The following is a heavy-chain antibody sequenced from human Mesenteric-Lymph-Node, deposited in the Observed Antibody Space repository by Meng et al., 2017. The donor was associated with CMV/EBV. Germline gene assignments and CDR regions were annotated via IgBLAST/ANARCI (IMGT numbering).Heavy chain of an antibody. Sequence: SETLSPTCAVYGGSSSGYYCSWIRQPPGKGLEWTGEINHSGSTNYNPSLKSRVTISVDTSKNQFSLKLSSVTAADTAVYYCARSGYSYGVDYWGQGTLVTVSS. CDR1: GGSSSGYY. CDR3: ARSGYSYGVDY. V-gene: IGHV4-34*01. CDR2: INHSGST. J-gene: IGHJ4*02. D-gene: IGHD5-18*01.